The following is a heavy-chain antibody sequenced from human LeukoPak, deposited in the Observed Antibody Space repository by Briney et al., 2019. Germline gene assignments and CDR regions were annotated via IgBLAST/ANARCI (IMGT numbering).Heavy chain of an antibody. J-gene: IGHJ4*02. D-gene: IGHD3-22*01. V-gene: IGHV3-23*01. CDR1: GFTFSSSA. CDR2: IRGSGDTT. CDR3: XXXEYYYGSTGGVDY. Sequence: GGSLRLSCAASGFTFSSSAVSWVRQAPGKGLEWVSDIRGSGDTTYYADSVKGRFTISRDNSKNTLYLQMNSLRVEDTAVYYXXXXEYYYGSTGGVDYWGQGTLVTVSS.